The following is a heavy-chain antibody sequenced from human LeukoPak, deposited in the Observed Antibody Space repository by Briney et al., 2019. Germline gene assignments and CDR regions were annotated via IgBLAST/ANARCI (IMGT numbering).Heavy chain of an antibody. D-gene: IGHD3-10*01. CDR3: ARDLIVYGSGSYFDY. CDR1: GYTFTTYS. Sequence: GASVKVSCKASGYTFTTYSIHWVRQAPGQGLEWMAWINVGNGNTKYSQNLQGRLTITTDTSASTAYMELSSLRSEDTALYFCARDLIVYGSGSYFDYWGQGTLVTVSS. V-gene: IGHV1-3*01. CDR2: INVGNGNT. J-gene: IGHJ4*02.